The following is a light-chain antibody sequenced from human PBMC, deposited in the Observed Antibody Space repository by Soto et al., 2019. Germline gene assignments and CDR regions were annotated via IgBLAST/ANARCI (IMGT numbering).Light chain of an antibody. Sequence: EIVLTQSKATLSLSPGERATFPCKASQSVSSYLAWYQQKPGQAPRLLIYDASNRATGIPARFSGSGSGTDFTLTISSLEPEDFAVYYCQQRSNWPPITFGQGTRLEIK. CDR2: DAS. CDR3: QQRSNWPPIT. J-gene: IGKJ5*01. V-gene: IGKV3-11*01. CDR1: QSVSSY.